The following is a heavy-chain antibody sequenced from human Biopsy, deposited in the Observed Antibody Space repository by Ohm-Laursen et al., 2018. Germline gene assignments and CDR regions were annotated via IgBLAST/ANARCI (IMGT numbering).Heavy chain of an antibody. CDR1: GFSLSSHGVG. CDR2: VYWDNDK. Sequence: TQTLTLTFTFSGFSLSSHGVGVGWIRQPPGEALEWLAIVYWDNDKRYSPSLWSRLNIWKDASKNRVVLTLTDMDPGDTATYYCAHVVITYGGIIALDAFDVWGQGSMVIVSS. D-gene: IGHD3-16*02. J-gene: IGHJ3*01. V-gene: IGHV2-5*02. CDR3: AHVVITYGGIIALDAFDV.